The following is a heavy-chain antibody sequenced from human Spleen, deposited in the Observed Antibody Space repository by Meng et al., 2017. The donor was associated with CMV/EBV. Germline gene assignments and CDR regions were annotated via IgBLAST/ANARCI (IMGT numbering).Heavy chain of an antibody. V-gene: IGHV1-69*10. Sequence: SVKISCKAAADTISNYAISWVRQAPGQGLEWMGGIITVLGIAHYMEKFEDRVKFSAYKSTTTAYMEVNSLTAEDTAVYYCARGYHYDRSGYYVPNFDFWGQGTLVTVSS. CDR2: IITVLGIA. CDR3: ARGYHYDRSGYYVPNFDF. CDR1: ADTISNYA. J-gene: IGHJ4*02. D-gene: IGHD3-22*01.